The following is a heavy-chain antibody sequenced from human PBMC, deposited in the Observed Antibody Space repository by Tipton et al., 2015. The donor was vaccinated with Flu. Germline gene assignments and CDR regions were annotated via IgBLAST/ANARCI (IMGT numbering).Heavy chain of an antibody. V-gene: IGHV3-11*01. CDR1: GVSVSDDY. CDR3: AREKVAVPGFDY. CDR2: ISRSGSTI. Sequence: SGVSVSDDYMNWIRQAPGKGLEWVSYISRSGSTIYYADSVKGRFTISRDNAKNSLILQMSSLRVEDTAVYFCAREKVAVPGFDYWGQGTLVTVSS. J-gene: IGHJ4*02. D-gene: IGHD6-19*01.